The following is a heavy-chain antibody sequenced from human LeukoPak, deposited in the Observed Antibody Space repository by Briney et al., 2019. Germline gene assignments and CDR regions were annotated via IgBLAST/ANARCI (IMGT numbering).Heavy chain of an antibody. CDR3: ARLHYYGSGSYCPFDY. CDR2: IYYRGST. Sequence: SETLSLTCTVSAGSISSYYWSWIRQPPGKGLEWIGYIYYRGSTNYNPSLKSRVTISVDTSKNQFSLKLSSVTAADTAVYYCARLHYYGSGSYCPFDYWGQGTLVTASS. V-gene: IGHV4-59*08. CDR1: AGSISSYY. D-gene: IGHD3-10*01. J-gene: IGHJ4*02.